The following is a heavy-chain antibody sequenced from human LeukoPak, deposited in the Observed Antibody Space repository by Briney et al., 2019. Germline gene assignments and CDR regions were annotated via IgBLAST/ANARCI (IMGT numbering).Heavy chain of an antibody. CDR2: ISSSSSYI. J-gene: IGHJ3*02. V-gene: IGHV3-21*01. D-gene: IGHD3-22*01. Sequence: PGGSLRLSCAASAFTFSSYSMNLVRQAPGKGLEWVSSISSSSSYIYYADSVKGRFTISRDNAKNSLYLQMNSLRAEDTAVYYCARSAEYYYDSSLHAFDIWGQGTMVTVSS. CDR1: AFTFSSYS. CDR3: ARSAEYYYDSSLHAFDI.